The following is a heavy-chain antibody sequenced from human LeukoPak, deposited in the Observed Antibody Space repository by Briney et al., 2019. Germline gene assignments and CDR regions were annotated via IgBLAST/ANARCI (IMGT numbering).Heavy chain of an antibody. V-gene: IGHV1-8*01. J-gene: IGHJ4*02. Sequence: ASVKVSCKASGYTFTSYDINWVRQATGQGLEWMGWMNPNSGNTGYAQKFQGRVTMTRNTSISTAYMELSSLRSEDTAVYYCARGTYYYDSSGYPTENFDYWGQGTLVTVSS. CDR2: MNPNSGNT. CDR3: ARGTYYYDSSGYPTENFDY. D-gene: IGHD3-22*01. CDR1: GYTFTSYD.